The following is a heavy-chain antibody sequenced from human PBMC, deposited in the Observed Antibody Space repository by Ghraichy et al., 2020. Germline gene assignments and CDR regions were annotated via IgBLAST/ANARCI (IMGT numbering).Heavy chain of an antibody. CDR1: GFTFSNAW. CDR2: IKSKTDGGTT. D-gene: IGHD6-13*01. CDR3: TTDALSGYSSSWYVGFDY. V-gene: IGHV3-15*01. Sequence: GGSLRLSCAASGFTFSNAWMSWVRQAPGKGLEWVGRIKSKTDGGTTDYAAPVKGRFTISRDDSKNTLYLQMNSLKTEDTAVYYCTTDALSGYSSSWYVGFDYWGQGTLVTVSS. J-gene: IGHJ4*02.